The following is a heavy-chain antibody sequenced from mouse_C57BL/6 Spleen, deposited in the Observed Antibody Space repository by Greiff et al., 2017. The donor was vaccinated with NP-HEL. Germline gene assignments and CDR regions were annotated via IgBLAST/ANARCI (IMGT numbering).Heavy chain of an antibody. Sequence: EVKLMESGGGLVQSGRSLRLSCATSGFTFSDFYMEWVRQAPGKGLEWIAASRTKANDNTSEYRFSVKGRFIVTRDTSQSILYLQMNALRAEDTAIDYCARDAYYCGSHWYFDVWGTGTTVTVSS. J-gene: IGHJ1*03. CDR3: ARDAYYCGSHWYFDV. D-gene: IGHD1-1*01. CDR2: SRTKANDNTS. CDR1: GFTFSDFY. V-gene: IGHV7-1*01.